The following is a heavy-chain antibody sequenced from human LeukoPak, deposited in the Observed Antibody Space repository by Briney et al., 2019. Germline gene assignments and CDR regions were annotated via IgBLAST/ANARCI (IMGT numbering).Heavy chain of an antibody. CDR2: IYSGGGT. D-gene: IGHD3-10*02. CDR1: GFTVSSNY. Sequence: GGSLRLSCAVSGFTVSSNYMSWVRQAPGKGLEWASTIYSGGGTHYADSVKGRFTISRDNAKNSLYLQMNSLRAEDTAVYYCAELGITMIGGVWGKGTTVTISS. CDR3: AELGITMIGGV. V-gene: IGHV3-66*01. J-gene: IGHJ6*04.